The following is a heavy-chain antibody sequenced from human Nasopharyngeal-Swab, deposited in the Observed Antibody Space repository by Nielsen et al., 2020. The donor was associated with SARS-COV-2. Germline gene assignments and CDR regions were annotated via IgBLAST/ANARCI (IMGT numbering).Heavy chain of an antibody. CDR1: GFTFSSYG. D-gene: IGHD3/OR15-3a*01. CDR2: ISYDGSNK. CDR3: ARVRTESSTLFDY. J-gene: IGHJ4*02. V-gene: IGHV3-30*03. Sequence: GRSLKISCAASGFTFSSYGMHWVRQAPGKGLEWVAVISYDGSNKYYADSVKGRFTISRDNSKNTLYLQMNSLRAEDTAVYYCARVRTESSTLFDYWGQGTLVTVSS.